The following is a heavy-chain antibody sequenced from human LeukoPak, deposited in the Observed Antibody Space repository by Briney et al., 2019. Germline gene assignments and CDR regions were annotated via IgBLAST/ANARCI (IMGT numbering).Heavy chain of an antibody. Sequence: PGGSLRLSCAASGFTFDDYAMHWVRQAPGKGLEWVSGISWNSGSIGYADSVKGRFTISRDNAKNSLYLQMNSLRAEDTALYYCARAVAGILLDYWGQGTLVPVSS. CDR2: ISWNSGSI. D-gene: IGHD6-19*01. V-gene: IGHV3-9*01. CDR3: ARAVAGILLDY. CDR1: GFTFDDYA. J-gene: IGHJ4*02.